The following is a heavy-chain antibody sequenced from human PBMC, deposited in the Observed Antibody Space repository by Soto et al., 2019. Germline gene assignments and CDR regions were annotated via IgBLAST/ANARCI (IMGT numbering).Heavy chain of an antibody. CDR3: AREEINCIGDRLSL. CDR1: GFTFTSYE. CDR2: IGSSGSTI. J-gene: IGHJ4*02. V-gene: IGHV3-48*03. D-gene: IGHD2-15*01. Sequence: EGQLVESGGDLVQPGGSLRLSCAASGFTFTSYEMNWVRQAPGKGLEWISYIGSSGSTIYYADSVRGRFTISRDSAKNSLYRQMNGLGAEDPAVYYWAREEINCIGDRLSLWGQGTLVTVSS.